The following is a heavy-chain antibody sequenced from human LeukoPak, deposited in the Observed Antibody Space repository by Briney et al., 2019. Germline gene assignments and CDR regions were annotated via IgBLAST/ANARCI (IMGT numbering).Heavy chain of an antibody. Sequence: GGSLRLSCAASGFTFSSYSMNWVRQAPGKGLEWVSYISSSSSTIYYADSVKGRFTISRDNAKNSLYLQMNSLGAEDTAVYYCARANEDTVMAGFSTYSYYYYMDVWGKGTTVTISS. J-gene: IGHJ6*03. CDR1: GFTFSSYS. CDR3: ARANEDTVMAGFSTYSYYYYMDV. CDR2: ISSSSSTI. V-gene: IGHV3-48*04. D-gene: IGHD5-18*01.